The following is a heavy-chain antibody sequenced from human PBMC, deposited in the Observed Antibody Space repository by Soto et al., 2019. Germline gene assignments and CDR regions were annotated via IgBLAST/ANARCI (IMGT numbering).Heavy chain of an antibody. J-gene: IGHJ2*01. Sequence: QVQLVESGGGVVQPGRSLRLSCAASGFTFSSYAMHWVRQAPGKGLEWVAVISYDGSNKYYADSVKGRFTISRDNSKNQLYLQMNSLRAEDTAVYYCARGRGWWELEDWYFDLWGRGTLVTVSS. CDR3: ARGRGWWELEDWYFDL. CDR1: GFTFSSYA. CDR2: ISYDGSNK. V-gene: IGHV3-30-3*01. D-gene: IGHD1-26*01.